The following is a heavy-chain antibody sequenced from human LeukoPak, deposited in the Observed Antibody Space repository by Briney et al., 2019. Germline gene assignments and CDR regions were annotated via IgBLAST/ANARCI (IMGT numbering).Heavy chain of an antibody. Sequence: KSSETLSLTCTVSGGSISSGGYYWTWIRQHPGKGLEWIGYIFYSGSTFYNPSLKSRLTISVDTSKNQFSLKLSSVTAADTAVYYYARARLLWFGEFEGYWGQGTLVTVSS. CDR1: GGSISSGGYY. D-gene: IGHD3-10*01. CDR3: ARARLLWFGEFEGY. J-gene: IGHJ4*02. CDR2: IFYSGST. V-gene: IGHV4-31*03.